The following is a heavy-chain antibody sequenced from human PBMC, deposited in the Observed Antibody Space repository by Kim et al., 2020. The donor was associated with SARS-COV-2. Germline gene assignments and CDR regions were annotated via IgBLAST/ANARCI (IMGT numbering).Heavy chain of an antibody. CDR1: GFTFSSCA. Sequence: GGSLRLSCVASGFTFSSCAMSWVRQAPGKGLEWVSAISGSGVDTYYADSVKGRFTISRDNSRNTLYLQMNSLRAEDTAVYFCAKDSPTGYYGSGSLRWFDPWGQGTLVTVYS. V-gene: IGHV3-23*01. CDR3: AKDSPTGYYGSGSLRWFDP. J-gene: IGHJ5*02. CDR2: ISGSGVDT. D-gene: IGHD3-10*01.